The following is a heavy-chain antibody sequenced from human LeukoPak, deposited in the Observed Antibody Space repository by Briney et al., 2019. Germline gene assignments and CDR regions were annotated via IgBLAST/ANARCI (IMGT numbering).Heavy chain of an antibody. CDR3: ASWYEIH. CDR1: GFSVASNS. CDR2: IYSGGST. J-gene: IGHJ4*02. D-gene: IGHD6-13*01. V-gene: IGHV3-53*01. Sequence: GGSLRLSCAVSGFSVASNSMSWVRQAPGKGLEWVSVIYSGGSTYYADSVKGRFTISRDNSKNTLYLQMNSLRAEDTAVYYCASWYEIHWGQGTLVTVSS.